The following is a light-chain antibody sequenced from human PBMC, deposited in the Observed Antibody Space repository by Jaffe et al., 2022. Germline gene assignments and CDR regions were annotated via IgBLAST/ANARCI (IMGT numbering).Light chain of an antibody. CDR2: EVS. CDR3: SSYTNNRTYV. CDR1: NSDVGGYNY. Sequence: HSALTQPASVSGSPGQSITISCTGTNSDVGGYNYVSWYQQHPGKAPKLMIYEVSHRPSGVSNRFSGSKSGNTASLTISGLQAEDEADYYCSSYTNNRTYVFGTRTKVTVL. J-gene: IGLJ1*01. V-gene: IGLV2-14*01.